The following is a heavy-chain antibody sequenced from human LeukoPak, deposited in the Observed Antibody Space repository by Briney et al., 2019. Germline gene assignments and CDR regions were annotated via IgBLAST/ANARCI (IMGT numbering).Heavy chain of an antibody. Sequence: GGSLRLSCAASGFTFSSYGMHWVRQAPGKGLEWVAFIRYDGSNKYYADSVKGRFTISRDNSKNTLYLQMNSLRAEDTAVYYCARDIGTGSTKDYWGQGTLVTVSS. CDR3: ARDIGTGSTKDY. V-gene: IGHV3-30*02. J-gene: IGHJ4*02. CDR1: GFTFSSYG. D-gene: IGHD1-1*01. CDR2: IRYDGSNK.